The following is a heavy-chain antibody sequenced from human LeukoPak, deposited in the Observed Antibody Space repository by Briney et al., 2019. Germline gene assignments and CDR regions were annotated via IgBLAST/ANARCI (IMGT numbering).Heavy chain of an antibody. J-gene: IGHJ4*02. CDR2: IYYTGTT. D-gene: IGHD3-10*01. CDR3: ARRDGSGSYYRSFGGYFDY. CDR1: GDSISGGGYY. Sequence: SQTLSLTCTVSGDSISGGGYYWSWIRQHPGQGLEWIGCIYYTGTTYYNTSPKSRVTISVDTSQNQISLKLSSVTAADTAIYYCARRDGSGSYYRSFGGYFDYWGQGTLVTVSS. V-gene: IGHV4-31*03.